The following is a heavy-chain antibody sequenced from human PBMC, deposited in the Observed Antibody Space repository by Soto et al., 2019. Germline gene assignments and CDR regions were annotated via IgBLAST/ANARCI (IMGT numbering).Heavy chain of an antibody. CDR2: IYWDDYK. Sequence: GXTLVTPTQTLTXTCTFSRFSLSTRGVGVVWIRQPPGKALEWLALIYWDDYKRFSPSLKSRVTITKDTPRNQVVLIMTNMDTVDTATYYCAHNLGLSPPDYWGQGTLVTVSS. V-gene: IGHV2-5*02. CDR1: RFSLSTRGVG. CDR3: AHNLGLSPPDY. D-gene: IGHD3-16*01. J-gene: IGHJ4*02.